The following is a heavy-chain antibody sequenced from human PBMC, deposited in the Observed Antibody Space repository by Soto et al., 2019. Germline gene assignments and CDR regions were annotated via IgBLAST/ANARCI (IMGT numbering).Heavy chain of an antibody. D-gene: IGHD2-8*01. CDR2: IGTAGDT. V-gene: IGHV3-13*01. CDR1: GLTLISYD. J-gene: IGHJ3*02. Sequence: GGFLRLSCAASGLTLISYDMHWVRQATGKGLEWVAGIGTAGDTYYPDSVKGRFTISRENAKNSLYLQISSLRAGDTAVYFCAGGTNTFHIWGQGTVVT. CDR3: AGGTNTFHI.